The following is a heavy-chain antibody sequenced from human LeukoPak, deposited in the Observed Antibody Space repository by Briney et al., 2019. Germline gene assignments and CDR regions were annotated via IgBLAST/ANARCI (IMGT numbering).Heavy chain of an antibody. D-gene: IGHD3-10*01. J-gene: IGHJ5*02. CDR2: IYYSGST. V-gene: IGHV4-39*07. CDR3: ARVWGSGIWFGELSGWFDP. Sequence: SETLSLTCTVSGGSISSSSYYWGWIRQPPGKGLEWIGSIYYSGSTYYNPSLKSRVTISVDTSKNQFSLKLSSVTAADTAVYYCARVWGSGIWFGELSGWFDPWGQGTLVTVSS. CDR1: GGSISSSSYY.